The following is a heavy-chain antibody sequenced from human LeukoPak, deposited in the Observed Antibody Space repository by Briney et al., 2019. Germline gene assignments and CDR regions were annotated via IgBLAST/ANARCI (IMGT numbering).Heavy chain of an antibody. D-gene: IGHD2-8*01. CDR3: ARDQGQTGVGYYYGMDV. CDR2: IYYSGST. CDR1: GGSISSYY. Sequence: SSETLSLTCTVSGGSISSYYWSWIRQPPGKGLEWIGYIYYSGSTNYNPSLKSRVTISVDTSKNQFSLKLSPVTAADTAVYYCARDQGQTGVGYYYGMDVWGQGTTVTVSS. J-gene: IGHJ6*02. V-gene: IGHV4-59*01.